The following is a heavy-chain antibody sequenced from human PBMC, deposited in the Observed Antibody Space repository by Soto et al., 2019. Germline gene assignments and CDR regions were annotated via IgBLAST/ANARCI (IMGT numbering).Heavy chain of an antibody. CDR2: ISYDGSNK. V-gene: IGHV3-30-3*01. J-gene: IGHJ6*02. CDR1: GFTFSSYA. CDR3: ARAPGTNYGMDV. Sequence: QVHLVESGGGVVQPGRSLRLYWAASGFTFSSYAMHWVRQTPGKGLEWVAVISYDGSNKYYADSVKGRFTISRDNSTNTVYVQMNSLRGEDTAVYYCARAPGTNYGMDVWGQGTTVTVSS. D-gene: IGHD2-8*01.